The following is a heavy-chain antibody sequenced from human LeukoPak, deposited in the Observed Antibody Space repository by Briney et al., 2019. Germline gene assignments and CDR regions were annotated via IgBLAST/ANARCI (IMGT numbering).Heavy chain of an antibody. J-gene: IGHJ3*02. V-gene: IGHV4-59*08. CDR2: IYYSGST. D-gene: IGHD2/OR15-2a*01. CDR1: GGSISSYY. CDR3: ATADYFGGANDAFDI. Sequence: RPSETLSLTCTVSGGSISSYYWSWIRQPPAKGLEWIGYIYYSGSTNYNPSLKSRVTISVVPSKNQFSLKLSSVTAADTAVYYCATADYFGGANDAFDIWGQGTMVTVSS.